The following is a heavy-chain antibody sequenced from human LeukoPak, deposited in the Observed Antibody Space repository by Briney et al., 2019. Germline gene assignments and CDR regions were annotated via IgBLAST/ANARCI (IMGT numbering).Heavy chain of an antibody. Sequence: PSETQSLTCAVYGGSFSGYYWNWIRQSPGKGLEWIGEINHSGNTNYNPSLKSRVTISVDTSKNQFSLKLSSVTAADTAVYYCARGGRLFLPYWGQGTLVTVSS. CDR1: GGSFSGYY. CDR2: INHSGNT. CDR3: ARGGRLFLPY. J-gene: IGHJ4*02. V-gene: IGHV4-34*01. D-gene: IGHD3-22*01.